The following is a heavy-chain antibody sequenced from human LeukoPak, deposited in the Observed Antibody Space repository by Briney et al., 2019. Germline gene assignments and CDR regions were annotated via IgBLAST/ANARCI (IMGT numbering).Heavy chain of an antibody. D-gene: IGHD3-9*01. Sequence: TASETLSLTCTVSGGSISSSSYYWGWIRQPPGKGLEWIGSIYYSGSTYYNPSLKSRVTISVDTSKNQFSLKLSSVTAADTAVYYCARRRTISYDAFDIWGQGTMVTVSS. V-gene: IGHV4-39*01. J-gene: IGHJ3*02. CDR1: GGSISSSSYY. CDR3: ARRRTISYDAFDI. CDR2: IYYSGST.